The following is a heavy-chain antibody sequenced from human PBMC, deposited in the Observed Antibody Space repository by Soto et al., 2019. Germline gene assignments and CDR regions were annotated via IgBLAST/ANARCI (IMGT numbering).Heavy chain of an antibody. CDR3: TRDRDGAAGLLIDY. Sequence: QVQLVESGGGVVQPGGSLRLSCAASGFIFSAYGMHWVRQAPGKGLERVAVIWYDGGKKFYADSVKGRFAISRDNSKNTLYLQMNSLGVEDTAVYYCTRDRDGAAGLLIDYWGQGTLVTVSS. CDR2: IWYDGGKK. V-gene: IGHV3-33*01. J-gene: IGHJ4*02. CDR1: GFIFSAYG. D-gene: IGHD6-13*01.